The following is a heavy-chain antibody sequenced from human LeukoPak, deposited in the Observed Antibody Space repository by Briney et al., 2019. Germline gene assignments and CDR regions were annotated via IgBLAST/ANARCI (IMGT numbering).Heavy chain of an antibody. Sequence: GGSLRLSCAASGFTFSDYYMSWIRQAPGKGLEWVSYISSSGSTIYYADSVKGRFTISRDNSKNTLYLQMNSLRAEDTAVYYCAKDKASYDSRFDYWGQGTLVTVSS. CDR2: ISSSGSTI. CDR1: GFTFSDYY. V-gene: IGHV3-11*01. J-gene: IGHJ4*02. D-gene: IGHD3-22*01. CDR3: AKDKASYDSRFDY.